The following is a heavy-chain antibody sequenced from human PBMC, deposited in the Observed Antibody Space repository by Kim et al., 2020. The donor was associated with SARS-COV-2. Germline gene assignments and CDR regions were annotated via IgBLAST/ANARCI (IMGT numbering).Heavy chain of an antibody. D-gene: IGHD6-19*01. V-gene: IGHV4-61*01. CDR3: ARARWLVRGHFDY. CDR2: IYYSGST. J-gene: IGHJ4*02. Sequence: SETLSLTCTVSGGSVSSGSYYWSWIRQPPGKGLEWIGYIYYSGSTNYNPSLKSRVTISVDTSKNQFSLKLSSVTAADTAVYYCARARWLVRGHFDYWGQGTLVTVSS. CDR1: GGSVSSGSYY.